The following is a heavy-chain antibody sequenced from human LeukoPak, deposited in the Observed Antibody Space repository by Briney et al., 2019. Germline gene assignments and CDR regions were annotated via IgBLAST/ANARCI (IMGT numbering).Heavy chain of an antibody. Sequence: GGSLRLSCAASGFTFSSYAMSWVRQAPGKGLEWVSAISGSGGSTYYADSVKGRFTISRDNSKNTLYLQMNSLRAEDTAVYYCAKDWVLLWFGECPPANYFDYWGQGTLVTVSS. CDR3: AKDWVLLWFGECPPANYFDY. D-gene: IGHD3-10*01. CDR2: ISGSGGST. CDR1: GFTFSSYA. J-gene: IGHJ4*02. V-gene: IGHV3-23*01.